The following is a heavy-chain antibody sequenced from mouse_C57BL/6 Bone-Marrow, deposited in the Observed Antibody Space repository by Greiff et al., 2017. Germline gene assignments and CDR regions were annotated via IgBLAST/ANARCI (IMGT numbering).Heavy chain of an antibody. CDR2: ISDGGSYT. CDR1: GFTFSSYA. J-gene: IGHJ4*01. CDR3: ARDEDMDY. V-gene: IGHV5-4*01. Sequence: EVQLVESGGGLVKPGGSLKLSCAASGFTFSSYAMSWVRQTPEKRLEWVATISDGGSYTYYPDNVKGRFTISRDNAKNNLYLQMSHLKSEDTAMYYCARDEDMDYWGQGTSVTVTS.